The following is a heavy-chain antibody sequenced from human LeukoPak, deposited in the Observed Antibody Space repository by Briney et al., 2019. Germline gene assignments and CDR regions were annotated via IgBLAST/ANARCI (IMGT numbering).Heavy chain of an antibody. V-gene: IGHV3-7*01. CDR1: GFTFSRYW. Sequence: PGGSLRPSCAASGFTFSRYWMSWVRQAPGKGLEWVANIKPDGSEKYFVDSVKGRFTISRDNAKNSLYLQMNSLRAEDTAVYYCAREAYWGQGTLVIVSS. CDR3: AREAY. CDR2: IKPDGSEK. J-gene: IGHJ4*02.